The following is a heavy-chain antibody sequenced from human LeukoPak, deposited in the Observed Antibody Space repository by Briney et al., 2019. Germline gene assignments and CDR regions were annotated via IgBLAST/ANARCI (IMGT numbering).Heavy chain of an antibody. Sequence: GGSLRLSCAASGFTFSSYSMNWVRQAPGKGLEWVSSISSSSSYIYYADSVKGRFTISRDSAKNSLYLQMNSLGAEDTAVYYRARVSGYCSGGSCYSWFDPWGQGTLVTVSS. CDR1: GFTFSSYS. D-gene: IGHD2-15*01. J-gene: IGHJ5*02. V-gene: IGHV3-21*01. CDR3: ARVSGYCSGGSCYSWFDP. CDR2: ISSSSSYI.